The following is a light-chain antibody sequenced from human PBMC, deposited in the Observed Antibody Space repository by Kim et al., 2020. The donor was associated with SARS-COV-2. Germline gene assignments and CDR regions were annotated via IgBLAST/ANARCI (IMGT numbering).Light chain of an antibody. V-gene: IGLV3-1*01. CDR3: QAWDSRTVV. Sequence: SYELTQPPSVSVSPGQTASITCSGDKLGDKYACWYQQKPGQSPVLVIYQDTKRPSGIPERFSGSNSGNTATLTISGTQGMDEAEYYCQAWDSRTVVFGGG. CDR1: KLGDKY. J-gene: IGLJ2*01. CDR2: QDT.